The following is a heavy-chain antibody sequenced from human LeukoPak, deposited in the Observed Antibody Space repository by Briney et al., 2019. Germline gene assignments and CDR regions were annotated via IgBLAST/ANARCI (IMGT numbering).Heavy chain of an antibody. CDR1: GGSFSGYY. CDR3: AGGYCSGGSCRRRNYYYGIDV. D-gene: IGHD2-15*01. V-gene: IGHV4-34*01. J-gene: IGHJ6*04. Sequence: SETLSLTRAVYGGSFSGYYWSWIRQPPGKGLEWIGEINHSGSTNYNPSLKSRVTISVDTSKNQFCLKLSSVTAADTAVYYCAGGYCSGGSCRRRNYYYGIDVWGKGTTVTASS. CDR2: INHSGST.